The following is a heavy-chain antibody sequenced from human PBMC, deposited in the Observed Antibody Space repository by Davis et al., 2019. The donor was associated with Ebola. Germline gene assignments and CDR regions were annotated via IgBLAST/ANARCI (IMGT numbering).Heavy chain of an antibody. Sequence: PGGSLRLSCAASGFTFSSYGMHWVRQAPGKGLEWVAFIRYDGSNKYYADSVKGRFTISRDNSKNTLYLQMNSLRAEDTAVYYCAKDWGYCSSTSCYGEVDYWGQGTLVTVSS. CDR3: AKDWGYCSSTSCYGEVDY. CDR2: IRYDGSNK. V-gene: IGHV3-30*02. D-gene: IGHD2-2*01. J-gene: IGHJ4*02. CDR1: GFTFSSYG.